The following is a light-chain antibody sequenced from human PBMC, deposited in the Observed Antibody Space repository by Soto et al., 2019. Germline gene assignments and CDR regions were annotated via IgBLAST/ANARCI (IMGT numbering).Light chain of an antibody. J-gene: IGKJ4*01. Sequence: EIVLTQSPGTLSLSPGERATLSCRASQSVSSSYLAWYQHKPGQAPRLLIYGASSRAAGIPDRFSGSGSGTDFLLTMSRLKPEDLAVYYCQQHGSSPPAFGGGTKGDIK. CDR2: GAS. CDR3: QQHGSSPPA. V-gene: IGKV3-20*01. CDR1: QSVSSSY.